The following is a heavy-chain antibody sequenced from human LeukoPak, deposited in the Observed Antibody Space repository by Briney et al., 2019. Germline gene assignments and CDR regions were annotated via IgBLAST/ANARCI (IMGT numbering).Heavy chain of an antibody. CDR3: AKGSLWFGDPDGDY. Sequence: GGSLRLSCAASGFTVSSNYMSWVRQAPGKGLEWVSVIYCGGSTYYADSVKGRFTISRDISKNTLYLQMNSLRAEDTAVFYCAKGSLWFGDPDGDYWGQGTLVTVSS. V-gene: IGHV3-53*01. CDR2: IYCGGST. CDR1: GFTVSSNY. D-gene: IGHD3-10*01. J-gene: IGHJ4*02.